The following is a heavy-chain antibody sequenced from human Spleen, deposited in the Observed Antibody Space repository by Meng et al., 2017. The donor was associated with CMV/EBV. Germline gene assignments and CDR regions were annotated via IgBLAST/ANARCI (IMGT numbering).Heavy chain of an antibody. CDR3: TSSSTHYDFWSGYLGFDS. V-gene: IGHV3-73*01. CDR1: GLRFSDSA. Sequence: GGSLRLSCAASGLRFSDSAMHWVRQASGKGLEWVGRIRSKANSYATAYAESVKGRFTISRDDSKNTAYLQMNSLKTEDTAVYYCTSSSTHYDFWSGYLGFDSWGQGTLVTVSS. J-gene: IGHJ5*01. CDR2: IRSKANSYAT. D-gene: IGHD3-3*01.